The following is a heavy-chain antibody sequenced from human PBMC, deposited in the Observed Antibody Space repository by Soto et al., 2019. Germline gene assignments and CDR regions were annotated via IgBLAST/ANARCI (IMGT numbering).Heavy chain of an antibody. J-gene: IGHJ1*01. Sequence: QVQVLQSGPEVKRPGASVKVSCKNSGYTFSTSGISWVRQAPGQGLEWVGWIRPDNGNRKSAQRLKGRVTLTTVTSASTAYMDLRRLTSDDTAMYYCARDTESNRYNDWGQGTLVTVSS. V-gene: IGHV1-18*01. CDR2: IRPDNGNR. D-gene: IGHD1-20*01. CDR1: GYTFSTSG. CDR3: ARDTESNRYND.